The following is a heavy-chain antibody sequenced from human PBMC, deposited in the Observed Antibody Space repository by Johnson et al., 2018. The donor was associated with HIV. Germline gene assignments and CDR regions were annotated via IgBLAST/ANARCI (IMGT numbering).Heavy chain of an antibody. CDR2: ISSSGSTI. J-gene: IGHJ3*02. D-gene: IGHD4-23*01. CDR1: GFTFSDYY. CDR3: ARELRWPNAFDI. V-gene: IGHV3-11*04. Sequence: QVQLVESGGGLVKPGGSLRLSCAASGFTFSDYYMSWIRQAPGKGLEWVSYISSSGSTIYYADPVKGRFTISRDNAKNSLYLQMSSLRAEDTTIYYCARELRWPNAFDIWGQGTLVTVSS.